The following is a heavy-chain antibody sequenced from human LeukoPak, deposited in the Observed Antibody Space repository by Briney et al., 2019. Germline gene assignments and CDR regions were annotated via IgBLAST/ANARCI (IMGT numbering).Heavy chain of an antibody. D-gene: IGHD6-13*01. V-gene: IGHV4-61*01. Sequence: SETLSLTCTVSGYSITSGYYWSWIRPPPGKGLEWIGYIYYSGSTNYNPSLKSRVTISVDTSKNQFSLKLSSVTAADTAVYYCARAHAAAQRDYYYYMDVWGKGTTVTVSS. CDR1: GYSITSGYY. J-gene: IGHJ6*03. CDR2: IYYSGST. CDR3: ARAHAAAQRDYYYYMDV.